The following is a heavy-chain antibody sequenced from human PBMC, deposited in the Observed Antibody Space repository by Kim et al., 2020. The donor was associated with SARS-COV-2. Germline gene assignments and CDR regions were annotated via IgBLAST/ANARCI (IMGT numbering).Heavy chain of an antibody. Sequence: SETLSLTCTVSGGSISSGDYYWSWIRQPPGKGLEWIGYIYYSGSTYYNPSLKSRVTISVDTSKNQFSLKLSFVTAADTAVYYCARELWFGELSYYGMDVWGQGTTVTVSS. V-gene: IGHV4-30-4*01. J-gene: IGHJ6*02. CDR3: ARELWFGELSYYGMDV. CDR1: GGSISSGDYY. D-gene: IGHD3-10*01. CDR2: IYYSGST.